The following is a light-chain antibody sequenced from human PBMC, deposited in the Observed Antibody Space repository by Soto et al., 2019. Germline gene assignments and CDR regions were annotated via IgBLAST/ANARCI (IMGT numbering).Light chain of an antibody. Sequence: IQFTHSPSSLSASVGDRVTITCRASQGISSYLGWYQQKPGKAPKLLIYAASTLQSGVPSRFSGSGSGTDFTLTISRLQPEDFATYYCQQLNNYPSTFAGGTKVDIK. CDR1: QGISSY. CDR2: AAS. J-gene: IGKJ4*01. V-gene: IGKV1-9*01. CDR3: QQLNNYPST.